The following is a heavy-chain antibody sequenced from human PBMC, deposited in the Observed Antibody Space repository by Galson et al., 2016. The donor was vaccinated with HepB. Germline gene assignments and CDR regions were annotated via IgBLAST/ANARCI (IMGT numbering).Heavy chain of an antibody. CDR2: ISSSGSFK. V-gene: IGHV3-21*01. CDR1: GFDFDHHS. CDR3: ARGASVWGSTSRYQFNF. D-gene: IGHD3-16*01. J-gene: IGHJ1*01. Sequence: SLRLSCATSGFDFDHHSINWVRQAPGKGLEWVSSISSSGSFKFYSDSVKGRFTISRDSAKKSAFLQMDNLTAEDTAVYYWARGASVWGSTSRYQFNFWGQGILVTVSS.